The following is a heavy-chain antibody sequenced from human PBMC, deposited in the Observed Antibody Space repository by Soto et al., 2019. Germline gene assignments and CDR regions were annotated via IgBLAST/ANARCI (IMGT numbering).Heavy chain of an antibody. V-gene: IGHV1-3*01. CDR1: GYTFTSYA. Sequence: QVQLVQSGAEVKKPGASVKVSCKASGYTFTSYAMHWVRQAPGQRLEWMGWINAGNGNTKYSQKFQGRVTITRDTSASTSYMELSSLRSEDTAVYYCARAGRELRAEASFDYWGQGTLVTVSS. CDR3: ARAGRELRAEASFDY. J-gene: IGHJ4*02. CDR2: INAGNGNT. D-gene: IGHD1-26*01.